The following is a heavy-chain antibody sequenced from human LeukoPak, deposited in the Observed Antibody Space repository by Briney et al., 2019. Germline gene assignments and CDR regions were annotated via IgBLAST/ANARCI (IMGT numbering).Heavy chain of an antibody. CDR3: GRHRSGSGTYFIDH. Sequence: PGGSLRLSCGVSVFPFSSYSMTWVRQAPGKGLQWVANMKKEGSETNYGDSVKGRFTISRDNAKNSLYLQMNSLRAEDTAVYYCGRHRSGSGTYFIDHWGQGTLVSVSS. V-gene: IGHV3-7*01. D-gene: IGHD3-10*01. J-gene: IGHJ4*02. CDR1: VFPFSSYS. CDR2: MKKEGSET.